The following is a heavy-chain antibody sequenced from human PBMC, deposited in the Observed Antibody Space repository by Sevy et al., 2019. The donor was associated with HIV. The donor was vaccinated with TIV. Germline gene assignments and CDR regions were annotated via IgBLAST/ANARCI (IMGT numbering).Heavy chain of an antibody. CDR3: AKDLFSHHDYAFDI. V-gene: IGHV3-23*01. Sequence: GGSLRLSCAASGFTFSSYAMSWVRQAPGKGLEWVSAISGSGGSTDYANSVKGRFTISRDNSKNTLYLQMNSLRAEDTAVYYCAKDLFSHHDYAFDIWGQGTMVTVSS. CDR1: GFTFSSYA. D-gene: IGHD2-21*02. J-gene: IGHJ3*02. CDR2: ISGSGGST.